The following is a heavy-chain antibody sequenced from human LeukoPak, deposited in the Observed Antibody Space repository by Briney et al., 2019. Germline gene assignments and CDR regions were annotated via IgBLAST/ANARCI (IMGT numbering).Heavy chain of an antibody. D-gene: IGHD3-3*01. J-gene: IGHJ3*02. Sequence: GGSLRLSCAASGFTFSSYGMHWVRQAPGQGLERVAVIWYDGTNEYYADSVKGRFTISRDNSRNTLYLQMSRLRAEDTALYYCVRDLDHNDFWSGYWPDAFDSWGQGTMVFVSS. CDR1: GFTFSSYG. V-gene: IGHV3-33*01. CDR3: VRDLDHNDFWSGYWPDAFDS. CDR2: IWYDGTNE.